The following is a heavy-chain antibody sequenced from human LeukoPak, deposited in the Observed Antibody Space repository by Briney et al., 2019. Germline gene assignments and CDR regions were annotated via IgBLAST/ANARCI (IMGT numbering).Heavy chain of an antibody. CDR3: ARDHHFWSGYREFDY. D-gene: IGHD3-3*02. Sequence: SETLSLTCTVSGGSIRSSYYYWGWIRQPPGKGLDWIGSIYHSGTTYYKSSLKSRVTISIDTSKTQFSLTLSSVTAADTAVYYCARDHHFWSGYREFDYWGQGTLVTVSS. CDR2: IYHSGTT. J-gene: IGHJ4*02. V-gene: IGHV4-39*07. CDR1: GGSIRSSYYY.